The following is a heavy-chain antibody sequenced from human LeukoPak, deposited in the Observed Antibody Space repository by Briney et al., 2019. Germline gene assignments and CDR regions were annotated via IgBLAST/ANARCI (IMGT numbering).Heavy chain of an antibody. V-gene: IGHV1-69*05. CDR2: IIPIFGTA. Sequence: SVKVSCKASGGTFSSYAISWVRQAPGQGLEWMGGIIPIFGTANYAQKFQGRVTITTDESTSTAYMELSSLRSEDTAVYYCARGTCSSTSCYALWWFDPWGLGTLVTVSS. CDR1: GGTFSSYA. J-gene: IGHJ5*02. D-gene: IGHD2-2*01. CDR3: ARGTCSSTSCYALWWFDP.